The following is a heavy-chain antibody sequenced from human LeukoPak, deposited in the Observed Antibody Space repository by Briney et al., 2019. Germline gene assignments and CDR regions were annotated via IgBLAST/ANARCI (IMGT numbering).Heavy chain of an antibody. D-gene: IGHD3-22*01. J-gene: IGHJ4*02. CDR1: GGSISSGSHY. CDR2: IYTSGST. CDR3: ASSGYYRDY. V-gene: IGHV4-61*02. Sequence: SETLSLTCTVSGGSISSGSHYWSWIRQPAGKGLEWIGRIYTSGSTNYNPSLKSRVTISVDTSKNQFSLKLSSVTAADTAVYYCASSGYYRDYWGQGTLVTVSS.